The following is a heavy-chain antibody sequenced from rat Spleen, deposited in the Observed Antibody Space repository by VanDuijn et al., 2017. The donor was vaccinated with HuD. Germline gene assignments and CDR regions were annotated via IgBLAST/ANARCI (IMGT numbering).Heavy chain of an antibody. CDR2: ISYDDTST. J-gene: IGHJ2*01. V-gene: IGHV5-20*01. CDR3: ARRYDFDF. CDR1: GFTFSDYY. D-gene: IGHD2-1*01. Sequence: EVQLAESGGGLVQPGRSLKLSCAVSGFTFSDYYMAWVRQAPTKGLEWVASISYDDTSTDYRDSVKGRFTISRDMAKSNLYLQMDSLRSEDTVTYYCARRYDFDFWGQGVVVTVSS.